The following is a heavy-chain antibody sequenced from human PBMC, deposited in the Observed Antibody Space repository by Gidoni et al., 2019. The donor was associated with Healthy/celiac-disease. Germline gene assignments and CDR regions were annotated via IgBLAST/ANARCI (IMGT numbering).Heavy chain of an antibody. CDR1: GGSISSYY. CDR2: IYTSGST. J-gene: IGHJ4*02. V-gene: IGHV4-4*07. D-gene: IGHD3-16*02. Sequence: QVQLQESGPGLVKPSETLSLTCTVSGGSISSYYWSWIRQPAGKGLEWIGRIYTSGSTNYNPSLKSRVTMSVDTSKNQFSLKLSSVTAADTAVYYCARDLAVWGSYRSLFDYWGQGTLVTVSS. CDR3: ARDLAVWGSYRSLFDY.